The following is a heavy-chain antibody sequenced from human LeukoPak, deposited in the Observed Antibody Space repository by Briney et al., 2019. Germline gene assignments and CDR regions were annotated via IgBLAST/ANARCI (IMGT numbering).Heavy chain of an antibody. J-gene: IGHJ4*02. D-gene: IGHD6-19*01. V-gene: IGHV3-53*01. CDR3: ARRSGIAVAGAFDY. Sequence: GGSLRLSCAASGFSVSSNYVSWVRQAPGKGLEWVSVIYSGGTTYYADSVKGRFTISRDNSKNTLYLQMNSLRAEDTAVYYCARRSGIAVAGAFDYWGQGTLVTVSS. CDR2: IYSGGTT. CDR1: GFSVSSNY.